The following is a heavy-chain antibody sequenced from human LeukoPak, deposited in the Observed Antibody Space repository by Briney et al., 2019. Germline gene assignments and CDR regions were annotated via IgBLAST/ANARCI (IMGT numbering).Heavy chain of an antibody. J-gene: IGHJ4*02. V-gene: IGHV3-21*01. D-gene: IGHD1-26*01. CDR1: GFTFSSYS. CDR2: ISSSSSYI. CDR3: ARDKWEQSPNFDS. Sequence: GGSLRLSCAASGFTFSSYSMNWVRQAPGKGLEWVASISSSSSYIYYADSVKGRFTISRDNAKNSLYLQANSLRAEDTAVYYCARDKWEQSPNFDSWGQGTLVTVSS.